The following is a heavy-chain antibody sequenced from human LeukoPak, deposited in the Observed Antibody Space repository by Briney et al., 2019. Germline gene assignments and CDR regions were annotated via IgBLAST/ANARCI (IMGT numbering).Heavy chain of an antibody. D-gene: IGHD4-23*01. V-gene: IGHV1-18*01. J-gene: IGHJ4*02. CDR3: AREYGGNPGLFGY. Sequence: GASVKVSCKASGYTFIGSSISWVRQAPGHGLEWMGWITPYNGNTNYVQNFQGRVTMTTDTSTSTAYMELRSLRSDDTAVYYCAREYGGNPGLFGYWGQGTLVTVSS. CDR2: ITPYNGNT. CDR1: GYTFIGSS.